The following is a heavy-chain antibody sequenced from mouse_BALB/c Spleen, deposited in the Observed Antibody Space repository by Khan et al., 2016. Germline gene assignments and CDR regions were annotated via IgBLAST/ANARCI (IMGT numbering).Heavy chain of an antibody. CDR1: GYTFTSYW. CDR3: AGDYGGSYGYFDY. CDR2: IYPGDGDT. Sequence: QVQLKQSGAELARPGASVKLSCKASGYTFTSYWMQWVKQRPGQGLEWIGAIYPGDGDTRYTQTFKGKATLTADKSSSTAFMQLSSLASEDSAVYYCAGDYGGSYGYFDYWGEATALTGAS. D-gene: IGHD1-1*01. V-gene: IGHV1-87*01. J-gene: IGHJ2*01.